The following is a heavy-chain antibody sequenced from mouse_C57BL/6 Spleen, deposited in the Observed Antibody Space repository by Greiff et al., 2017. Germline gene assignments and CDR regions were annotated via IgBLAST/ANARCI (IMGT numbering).Heavy chain of an antibody. D-gene: IGHD3-1*01. J-gene: IGHJ2*01. CDR3: SSRGDVDY. Sequence: VKLMESGAELVRPGASVTLSCKASGYTFTDYEMHWVKQTPVHGLEWIGAIDPETGGTAYNQKFKGKAILTADKSSSTAYMELRSLTSEDSAVYYCSSRGDVDYWGQGTTLTVSS. V-gene: IGHV1-15*01. CDR1: GYTFTDYE. CDR2: IDPETGGT.